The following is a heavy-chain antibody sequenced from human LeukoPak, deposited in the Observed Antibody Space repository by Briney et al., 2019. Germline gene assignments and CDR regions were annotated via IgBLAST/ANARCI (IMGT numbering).Heavy chain of an antibody. Sequence: GGSVRLSRAASGFTFSSYAMSWVRQAPGKGLEWVSAISGSGGSTYYADSVKGRFTISRDNSKNSLYLQMNSLRAEDTAVYYCARDLGLGATLNWFDPWGQGTLVTVSS. CDR2: ISGSGGST. CDR1: GFTFSSYA. V-gene: IGHV3-23*01. D-gene: IGHD1-26*01. J-gene: IGHJ5*02. CDR3: ARDLGLGATLNWFDP.